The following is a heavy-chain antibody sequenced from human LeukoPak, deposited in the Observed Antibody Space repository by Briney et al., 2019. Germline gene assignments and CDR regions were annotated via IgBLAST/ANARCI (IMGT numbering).Heavy chain of an antibody. D-gene: IGHD6-6*01. V-gene: IGHV4-59*01. CDR2: IYYSGST. Sequence: SETLSLTCTVSGGSISSYYWSWIRQPPGKGLEWMGYIYYSGSTNYNPSLKSRVTISVDTPKNQFSLKLSSVTAADTAVYYCARAPSIAARPGAFDIWGQGTMVTVSS. CDR3: ARAPSIAARPGAFDI. CDR1: GGSISSYY. J-gene: IGHJ3*02.